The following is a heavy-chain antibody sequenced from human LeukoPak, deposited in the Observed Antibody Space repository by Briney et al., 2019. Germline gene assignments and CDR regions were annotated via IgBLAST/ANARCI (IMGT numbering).Heavy chain of an antibody. Sequence: GGSLRLPCAASGFTFSSYAMSWVRQAPGKGLEWVSAISGSGGSTYYADSVKGRFTISRDNSKNTLYLQMNSLRAEDTAVYYCARSEEYNWFDPWGQGTLVTVSS. V-gene: IGHV3-23*01. CDR1: GFTFSSYA. J-gene: IGHJ5*02. CDR2: ISGSGGST. CDR3: ARSEEYNWFDP.